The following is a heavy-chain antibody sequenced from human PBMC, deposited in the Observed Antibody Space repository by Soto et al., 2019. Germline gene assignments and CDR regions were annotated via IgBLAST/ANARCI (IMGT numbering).Heavy chain of an antibody. CDR2: IKSKTDGGTT. J-gene: IGHJ5*02. D-gene: IGHD3-10*01. CDR1: GFTFSNAW. CDR3: TTDDFGVILWFGELSDWFDP. Sequence: EVQLVESGGGLVKPGGSLRLSCAASGFTFSNAWMSWVRQAPGKGLEWVGRIKSKTDGGTTDYAAPVKGRFTISRDDSKNTLYLQMNSLKTEDTAVYYCTTDDFGVILWFGELSDWFDPWGQGTLVTVSS. V-gene: IGHV3-15*01.